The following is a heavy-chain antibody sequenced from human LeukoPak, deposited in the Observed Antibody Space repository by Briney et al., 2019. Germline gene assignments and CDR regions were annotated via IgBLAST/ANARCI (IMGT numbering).Heavy chain of an antibody. CDR2: ISSSSSYI. V-gene: IGHV3-21*01. J-gene: IGHJ4*02. D-gene: IGHD4-23*01. Sequence: GGSLRLSCAASGFTSSSYSMNWVRQAPGKGLEWVSSISSSSSYIYYADSVKGRFTISRDNAKNSLYLQMNSLRAEDTAVYYCARDGLRWYTFDYWGQGTLVTVSS. CDR1: GFTSSSYS. CDR3: ARDGLRWYTFDY.